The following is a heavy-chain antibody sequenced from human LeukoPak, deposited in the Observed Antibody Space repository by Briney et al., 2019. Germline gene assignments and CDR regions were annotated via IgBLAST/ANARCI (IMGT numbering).Heavy chain of an antibody. J-gene: IGHJ4*01. Sequence: GGSLRLSCAVSGFTFTDYWMNWVRQAPGKGLEWVASIKQDGGEKSYVDSVKGRFTISRDNTKNSLYLQMSSLRAEDTAVYYCARDGTAAGLYFDLWGQRTLVTVSS. CDR1: GFTFTDYW. CDR2: IKQDGGEK. V-gene: IGHV3-7*01. D-gene: IGHD6-13*01. CDR3: ARDGTAAGLYFDL.